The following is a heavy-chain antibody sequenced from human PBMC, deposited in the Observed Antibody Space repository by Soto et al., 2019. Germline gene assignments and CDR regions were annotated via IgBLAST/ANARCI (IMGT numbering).Heavy chain of an antibody. Sequence: PGESLKISCKGSGYSFTSYWIGWVRQMPGKGLEWMGIIYPGDSDTRYSPSFQGQVTISADKSISTAYLQWSSLKASDTAMYYCARHEDGSGSYYPNYYYYYGMDVWGQGTTVTVSS. CDR3: ARHEDGSGSYYPNYYYYYGMDV. J-gene: IGHJ6*02. CDR2: IYPGDSDT. V-gene: IGHV5-51*01. D-gene: IGHD3-10*01. CDR1: GYSFTSYW.